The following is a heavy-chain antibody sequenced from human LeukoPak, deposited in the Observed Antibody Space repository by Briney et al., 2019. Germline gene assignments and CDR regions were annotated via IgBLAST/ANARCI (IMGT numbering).Heavy chain of an antibody. Sequence: SETLSLTCTVSGSSITGGYYWVWIRQPPGKGLEWVGSIYHSGSTYYIPSLKSRVTISVDTSKNQFSLKLSSVTAADTAVYYCARDRGGTTIFDYWGQGTLVTVSS. CDR3: ARDRGGTTIFDY. D-gene: IGHD1-1*01. J-gene: IGHJ4*02. CDR1: GSSITGGYY. V-gene: IGHV4-38-2*02. CDR2: IYHSGST.